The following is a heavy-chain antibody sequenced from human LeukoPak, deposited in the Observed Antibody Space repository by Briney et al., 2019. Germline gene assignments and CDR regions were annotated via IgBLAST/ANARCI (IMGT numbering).Heavy chain of an antibody. Sequence: PGGSLRLSCSASGFTFSTYWMSWVRQAPGKGLEWVANMRRDGNEIYYLDSVRGRFTISRENSKNTLYLQMNSLRAEDTAVYYCAKVRLYGDYPEIDYWGQGTLVAVSS. V-gene: IGHV3-7*03. CDR3: AKVRLYGDYPEIDY. J-gene: IGHJ4*02. D-gene: IGHD4-17*01. CDR1: GFTFSTYW. CDR2: MRRDGNEI.